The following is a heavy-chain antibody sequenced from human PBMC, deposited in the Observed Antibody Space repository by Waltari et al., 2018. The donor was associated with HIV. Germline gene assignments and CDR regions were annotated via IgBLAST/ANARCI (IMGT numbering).Heavy chain of an antibody. CDR2: IYHSGST. D-gene: IGHD3-22*01. CDR1: GYSTSSGYY. J-gene: IGHJ3*02. CDR3: ARVSGNYYDSSGYYCAFDI. V-gene: IGHV4-38-2*02. Sequence: QVQLQASGPGLVKPSETLSLPCTVSGYSTSSGYYWGWIRQPPRTGLEWIGSIYHSGSTYYNPSLKSRVSISVDTSKNQFSLKLSSVTVADTAVYYCARVSGNYYDSSGYYCAFDIWGQGTMVTVSS.